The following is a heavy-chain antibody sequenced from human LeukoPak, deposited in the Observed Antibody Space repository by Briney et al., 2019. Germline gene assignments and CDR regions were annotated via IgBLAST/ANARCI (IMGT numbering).Heavy chain of an antibody. D-gene: IGHD5-18*01. J-gene: IGHJ4*02. CDR2: INHSGST. V-gene: IGHV4-34*01. Sequence: SETLSLTCAVYGGSFSGYYWSWIRQPPGKGLEWIGEINHSGSTNYNPSLKSRVTLSVDTSKNQFSLKLSSVTAADTAVYYCARGPFRDTASDYWGQGTLVTVSS. CDR1: GGSFSGYY. CDR3: ARGPFRDTASDY.